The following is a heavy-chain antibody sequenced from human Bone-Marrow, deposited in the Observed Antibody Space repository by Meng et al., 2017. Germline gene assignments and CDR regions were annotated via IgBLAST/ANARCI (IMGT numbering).Heavy chain of an antibody. V-gene: IGHV3-48*03. CDR3: AKDPSSYCSSTSCYAGDY. CDR1: GFTFSSYE. D-gene: IGHD2-2*01. CDR2: ISSSGTTI. Sequence: GESLKISCAASGFTFSSYEMNWVRQAPGKGLEWVSYISSSGTTIYYADSVKGRFTISRDNAKNSLYLQMNSLRAEDTAVYYCAKDPSSYCSSTSCYAGDYWGQGTLVTVSS. J-gene: IGHJ4*02.